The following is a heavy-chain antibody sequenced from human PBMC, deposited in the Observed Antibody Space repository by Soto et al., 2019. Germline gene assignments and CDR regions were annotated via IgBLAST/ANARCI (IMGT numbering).Heavy chain of an antibody. J-gene: IGHJ4*02. CDR3: AKAFRSAWDY. CDR1: GFSFSSYG. D-gene: IGHD6-19*01. V-gene: IGHV3-30*18. Sequence: QVQLVESGGGVVQPGRSLRLSCAASGFSFSSYGIHWVRQAPGKGLEWVAVISYDGSNEYFADSVQGRFSISRDNSKNTVYLQMNSLRAEDTAVYYCAKAFRSAWDYWGQGTLVTVSS. CDR2: ISYDGSNE.